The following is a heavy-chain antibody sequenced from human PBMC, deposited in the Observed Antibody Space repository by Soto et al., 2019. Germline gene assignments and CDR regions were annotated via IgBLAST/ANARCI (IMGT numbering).Heavy chain of an antibody. J-gene: IGHJ3*02. V-gene: IGHV3-23*01. CDR2: ISGSGGST. Sequence: GGSLRLSCAASGFTFSSYAMSWVRQAPGKGLEWVPAISGSGGSTYYADSVKGRFTISRDNSKNTLYLQMNSLRAEDTAVYYCAKDRYDFWSGYYDAFDIWGQGTMVTVSS. CDR3: AKDRYDFWSGYYDAFDI. D-gene: IGHD3-3*01. CDR1: GFTFSSYA.